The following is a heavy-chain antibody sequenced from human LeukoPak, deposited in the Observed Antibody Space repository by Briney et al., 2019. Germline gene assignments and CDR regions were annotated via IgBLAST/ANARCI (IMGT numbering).Heavy chain of an antibody. V-gene: IGHV3-30*18. CDR1: GFTFSSYG. J-gene: IGHJ5*02. D-gene: IGHD4-23*01. CDR2: ISYDGSNK. Sequence: GGSLRLSCAASGFTFSSYGMHWVRQAPGKGLEWVAVISYDGSNKYYADSVKGRFTISRDNSKNTLYLQMNSLRAEDTAVYYCAKKLQGRLDPWGQGTLVTVSS. CDR3: AKKLQGRLDP.